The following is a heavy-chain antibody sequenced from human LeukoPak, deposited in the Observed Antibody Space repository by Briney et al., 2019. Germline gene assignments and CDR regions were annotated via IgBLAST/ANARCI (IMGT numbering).Heavy chain of an antibody. CDR3: ARGRPSDWGVDY. J-gene: IGHJ4*02. CDR2: MNQHGGET. D-gene: IGHD7-27*01. Sequence: GGSLRLSCAASGFTFSSFWMSWVRQAPGKGLEWVANMNQHGGETNYVDSMKGRFTICRDNAKNSLYLQMNSLRDEDTAVYYCARGRPSDWGVDYWGQGTPVTVSS. V-gene: IGHV3-7*01. CDR1: GFTFSSFW.